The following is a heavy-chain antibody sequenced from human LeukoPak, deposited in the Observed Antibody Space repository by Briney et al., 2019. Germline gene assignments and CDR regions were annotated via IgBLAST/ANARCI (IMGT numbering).Heavy chain of an antibody. CDR1: GYTFTSYG. V-gene: IGHV1-18*01. CDR2: ISTYNGKT. D-gene: IGHD2-2*01. J-gene: IGHJ6*03. Sequence: ASVKVSCMASGYTFTSYGINWLRQAPGQGLEGMGWISTYNGKTNYAQKLQGRVTMPTDTSMRTAYMELRSLRSDDTAVYYCARVLHLYQLLPDYYYYYMDVWGKGTTVAVSS. CDR3: ARVLHLYQLLPDYYYYYMDV.